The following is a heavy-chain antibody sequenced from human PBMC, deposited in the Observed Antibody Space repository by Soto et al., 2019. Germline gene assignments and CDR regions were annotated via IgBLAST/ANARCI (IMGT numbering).Heavy chain of an antibody. CDR1: GFPFSNYV. D-gene: IGHD2-8*01. CDR3: VRGGTNFDP. Sequence: PGGSLRLSCAASGFPFSNYVMTWVRQAPGKGLEWVANIKQDGSEKNYVDSVKGRFTISRDNAKNSLFLQMNSLRAEDAAVYYCVRGGTNFDPWGQGTLVTVSS. CDR2: IKQDGSEK. V-gene: IGHV3-7*03. J-gene: IGHJ5*02.